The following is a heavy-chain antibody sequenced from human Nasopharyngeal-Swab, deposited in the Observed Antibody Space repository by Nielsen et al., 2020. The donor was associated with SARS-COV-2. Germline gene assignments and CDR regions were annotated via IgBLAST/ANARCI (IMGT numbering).Heavy chain of an antibody. Sequence: GGSLRLSCAASGFTFSSYWMSWVRQAPGKGLECVANINQDGSPKYYVESVKGRFTVSRDNAENLMYLQMDNLRAEDTAIYYCARISRGYTGYVDQNWFDPWGQGTLDTVSS. V-gene: IGHV3-7*03. CDR1: GFTFSSYW. CDR2: INQDGSPK. CDR3: ARISRGYTGYVDQNWFDP. J-gene: IGHJ5*02. D-gene: IGHD5-12*01.